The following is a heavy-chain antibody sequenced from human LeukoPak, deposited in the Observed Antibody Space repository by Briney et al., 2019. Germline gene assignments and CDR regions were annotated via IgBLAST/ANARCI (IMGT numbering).Heavy chain of an antibody. J-gene: IGHJ6*03. D-gene: IGHD1-26*01. Sequence: GGSLRLSCAASGFTFDDYGMSWVRQAPGKGLEWVSGINWNGGSTGYADSVKGRFTISRDNAKNSLSLQMNSLRAEDTAVYYCARDPYNGNYGDYYYYYMDVWGKGTTVTISS. CDR1: GFTFDDYG. V-gene: IGHV3-20*04. CDR3: ARDPYNGNYGDYYYYYMDV. CDR2: INWNGGST.